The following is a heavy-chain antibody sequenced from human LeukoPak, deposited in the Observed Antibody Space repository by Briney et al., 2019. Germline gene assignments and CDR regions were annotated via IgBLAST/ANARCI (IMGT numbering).Heavy chain of an antibody. Sequence: GASVKVSCKASGYTFTSYDMHWVRQAPGQGLEWMGIINPSGGSTCYAQTVKGRVTMTRDMSTSTVYMELSSLRAEDTAVYYCARERRIAAAGTGYYYYMDVWGKGTTVTVSS. CDR1: GYTFTSYD. J-gene: IGHJ6*03. V-gene: IGHV1-46*04. D-gene: IGHD6-13*01. CDR3: ARERRIAAAGTGYYYYMDV. CDR2: INPSGGST.